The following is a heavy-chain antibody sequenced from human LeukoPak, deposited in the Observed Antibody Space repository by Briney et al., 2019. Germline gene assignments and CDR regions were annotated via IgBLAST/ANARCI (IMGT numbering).Heavy chain of an antibody. CDR3: AKSPGSRSYPHYFDC. Sequence: GKSLRLSCATSGFTFSSYVMHWVRQAPGKGLEWVASISYDGSNKDYTDSVKGRFAISRDNSKKTVYLQMNSLRAEDTAVYYCAKSPGSRSYPHYFDCWGQGTLVTVSS. V-gene: IGHV3-30*09. J-gene: IGHJ4*02. D-gene: IGHD3-10*01. CDR2: ISYDGSNK. CDR1: GFTFSSYV.